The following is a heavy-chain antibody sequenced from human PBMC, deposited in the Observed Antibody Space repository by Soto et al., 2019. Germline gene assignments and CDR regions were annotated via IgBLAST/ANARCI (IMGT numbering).Heavy chain of an antibody. CDR2: IIPILDIA. CDR3: ARDAIGRNYYYYGMDV. J-gene: IGHJ6*02. V-gene: IGHV1-69*04. D-gene: IGHD3-22*01. Sequence: GASVKVSCKASGGTFSSYTISWVRQAPGQGLEWMGRIIPILDIANYAQKFQGRVTITADKSTSTAYMELSSLRSEDTAVYYCARDAIGRNYYYYGMDVWGQGTTVTVSS. CDR1: GGTFSSYT.